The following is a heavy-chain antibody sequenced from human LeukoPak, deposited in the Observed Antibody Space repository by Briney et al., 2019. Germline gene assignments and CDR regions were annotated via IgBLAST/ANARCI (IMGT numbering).Heavy chain of an antibody. J-gene: IGHJ4*02. Sequence: SVKVSCKTSGGTFSTYAINWVRQAPGQGLEWMGRIIPIFGTPKYAQKFQGRVTITTDESTSTAYMELSSLRSEDTAVYYCARIEGDYGVFVYWGQGTLVTVSS. CDR1: GGTFSTYA. D-gene: IGHD4-17*01. CDR2: IIPIFGTP. CDR3: ARIEGDYGVFVY. V-gene: IGHV1-69*05.